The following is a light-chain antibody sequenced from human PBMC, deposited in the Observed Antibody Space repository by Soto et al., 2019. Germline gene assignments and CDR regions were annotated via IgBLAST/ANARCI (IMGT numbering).Light chain of an antibody. CDR3: QVWDTTTDHVL. CDR1: NIGTKS. CDR2: RDS. V-gene: IGLV3-21*02. J-gene: IGLJ2*01. Sequence: SYELTQPPSVSVAPGQTASIACGGNNIGTKSVHWYQERPGQAPVLVVYRDSDRPSGIPERFSGSNSGNTATLTISRVEAGDEADYYCQVWDTTTDHVLFGGGTKVTVL.